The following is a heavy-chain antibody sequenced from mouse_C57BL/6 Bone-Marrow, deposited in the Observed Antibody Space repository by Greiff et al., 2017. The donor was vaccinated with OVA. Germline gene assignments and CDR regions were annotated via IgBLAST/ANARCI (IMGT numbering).Heavy chain of an antibody. CDR3: ARERGVTTSYYAMDY. J-gene: IGHJ4*01. CDR1: GFTFSSYA. V-gene: IGHV5-4*01. Sequence: EVKVEESGGGLVKPGGSLKLSCAASGFTFSSYAMSWVRQTPEKRLEWVATISDGGSYTYYPDNVKGRFTISRDNAKNNLYLQMSHLKSEDTAMYYCARERGVTTSYYAMDYWGQGTSVTVSS. CDR2: ISDGGSYT. D-gene: IGHD2-5*01.